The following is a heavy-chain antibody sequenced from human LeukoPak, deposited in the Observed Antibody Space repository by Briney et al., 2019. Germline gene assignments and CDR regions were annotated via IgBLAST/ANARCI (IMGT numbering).Heavy chain of an antibody. D-gene: IGHD2-15*01. J-gene: IGHJ4*02. CDR2: INPNSGGT. V-gene: IGHV1-2*02. CDR1: GYIFSGNY. CDR3: ARELPPYYFDY. Sequence: ASVKVSCKASGYIFSGNYMHWVRQSPGQGLEWMGWINPNSGGTNYAQKFQGRVTMTRDTSISTAYMELSRLRSDDTAVYYCARELPPYYFDYWGQGTLVTVSS.